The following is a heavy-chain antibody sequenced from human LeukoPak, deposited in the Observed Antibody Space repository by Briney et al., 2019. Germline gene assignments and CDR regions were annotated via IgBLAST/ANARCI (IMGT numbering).Heavy chain of an antibody. J-gene: IGHJ6*03. D-gene: IGHD3-3*01. CDR1: GGSISSYY. CDR3: AREGDFWSAGYYMDV. Sequence: KPSETLSLTCTVSGGSISSYYWSWIRQPPGKGLEWIGYIYYSGSTNYNPSLKSRVTISVDTSKNQFSLKLSSVTAADTAVYYCAREGDFWSAGYYMDVWGKGTTVTVSS. V-gene: IGHV4-59*01. CDR2: IYYSGST.